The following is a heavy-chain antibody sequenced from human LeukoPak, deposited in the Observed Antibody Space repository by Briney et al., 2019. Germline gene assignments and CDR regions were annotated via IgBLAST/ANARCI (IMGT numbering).Heavy chain of an antibody. CDR1: GFTFSSYA. CDR2: ISDSGGST. D-gene: IGHD1-1*01. Sequence: GGSLRLSCAASGFTFSSYAMSWVRQAPGKGLEWVSAISDSGGSTYYADSVKGRFTISRDNSKNTLYLQMNSLRAEDTAVYYCAKVSLERSWGDYWGQGTLVTVSS. V-gene: IGHV3-23*01. J-gene: IGHJ4*02. CDR3: AKVSLERSWGDY.